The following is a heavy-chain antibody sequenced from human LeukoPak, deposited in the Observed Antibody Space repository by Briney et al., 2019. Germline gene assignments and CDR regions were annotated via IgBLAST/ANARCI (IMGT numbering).Heavy chain of an antibody. CDR2: VDHSGST. V-gene: IGHV4-34*01. CDR1: GGSFNTYY. CDR3: ARGVNSGYFDY. Sequence: SETLSLTCAVYGGSFNTYYWSWIRQPPGKRLEWIGEVDHSGSTNYNPSLKSRVTISVDTSKNQFSLKLTSVTAADTAVYYCARGVNSGYFDYCGQGTLVTVSS. J-gene: IGHJ4*02. D-gene: IGHD1-26*01.